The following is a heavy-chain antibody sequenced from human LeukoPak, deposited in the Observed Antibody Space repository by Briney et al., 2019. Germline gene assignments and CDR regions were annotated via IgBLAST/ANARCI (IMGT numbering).Heavy chain of an antibody. CDR3: AKITVAAHPFDY. CDR2: ISPNGGTT. Sequence: GGSLRLSCAASGITLSDYAMSWVRQAPGKGLEWVSAISPNGGTTYYADSVKGRFTISRDNSKNTLYLQMNSLRAEDTAVYYCAKITVAAHPFDYWGQGTLVTVSS. V-gene: IGHV3-23*01. CDR1: GITLSDYA. D-gene: IGHD6-19*01. J-gene: IGHJ4*02.